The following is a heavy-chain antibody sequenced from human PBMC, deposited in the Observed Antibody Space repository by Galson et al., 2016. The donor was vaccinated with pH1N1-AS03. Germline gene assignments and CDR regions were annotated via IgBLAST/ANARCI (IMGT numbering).Heavy chain of an antibody. CDR1: GGSLTDYQ. Sequence: SETLSLTCTVSGGSLTDYQWSWIRQSPGKGLEWIGEISHSGITDYSPSLKSRVSISVDTSKDQFSLNLSSMTAADAAVYSCARGNPFLGSSWYEDSWGQGTLVMVSS. CDR3: ARGNPFLGSSWYEDS. D-gene: IGHD6-13*01. J-gene: IGHJ4*02. CDR2: ISHSGIT. V-gene: IGHV4-34*01.